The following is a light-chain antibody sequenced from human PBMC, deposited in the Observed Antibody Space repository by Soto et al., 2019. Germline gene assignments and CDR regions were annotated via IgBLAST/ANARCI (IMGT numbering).Light chain of an antibody. CDR3: QKYNNWPFN. J-gene: IGKJ4*01. V-gene: IGKV3-15*01. Sequence: EIVMTQSPATLSVSPVERATLSCMASQSVSSNLAWYQQKPGQAPRLLIYGASTRATGIPARFSGSGSGTEFTLTISSLQSEDFAVYYCQKYNNWPFNCGGGTTGAIK. CDR2: GAS. CDR1: QSVSSN.